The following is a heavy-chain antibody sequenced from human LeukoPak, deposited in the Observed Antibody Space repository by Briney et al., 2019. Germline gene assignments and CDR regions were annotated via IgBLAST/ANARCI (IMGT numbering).Heavy chain of an antibody. J-gene: IGHJ4*02. CDR2: ISGYNGNT. CDR1: GYTFTSYG. D-gene: IGHD4-17*01. V-gene: IGHV1-18*01. Sequence: GASLKVSCKASGYTFTSYGISWVRQAPGQGLEWMGWISGYNGNTNYAQNLQGRVTMTTDTSTSTAYMELRSLTSDDTAVYYCAREGGYGDYGTVDYWGQGTRVTVSS. CDR3: AREGGYGDYGTVDY.